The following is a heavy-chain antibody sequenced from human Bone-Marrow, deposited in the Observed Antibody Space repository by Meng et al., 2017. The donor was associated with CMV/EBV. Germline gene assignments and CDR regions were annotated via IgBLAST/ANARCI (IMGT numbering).Heavy chain of an antibody. CDR2: ISGSGGSI. Sequence: GESLKISCAASGFTFSSYAMSWVRQAPGKGLEWVSAISGSGGSIYYADSVKGRFTISRDNSKNTLYLQMNSLRAEDTAVYYCAKVPTGGYRGWFDPWGQRTLVTVSS. J-gene: IGHJ5*02. D-gene: IGHD1-14*01. V-gene: IGHV3-23*01. CDR3: AKVPTGGYRGWFDP. CDR1: GFTFSSYA.